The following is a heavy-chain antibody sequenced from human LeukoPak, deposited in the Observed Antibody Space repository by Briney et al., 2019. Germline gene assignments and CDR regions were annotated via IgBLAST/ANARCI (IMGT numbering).Heavy chain of an antibody. CDR1: GFTFSSYA. J-gene: IGHJ4*02. V-gene: IGHV3-30*04. CDR2: ISYDGSNK. D-gene: IGHD6-13*01. Sequence: GGSLRLSCAASGFTFSSYAMHWVRQAPGKGLEWVAVISYDGSNKYYADSVKGRFTISRDNSKNTLYLQMNSLRAEDTAVYYCARGSPSSSCLDYWGQGTLVTVSS. CDR3: ARGSPSSSCLDY.